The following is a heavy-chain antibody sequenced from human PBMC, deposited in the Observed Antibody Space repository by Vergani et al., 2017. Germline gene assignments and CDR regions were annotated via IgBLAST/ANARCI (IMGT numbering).Heavy chain of an antibody. CDR3: ARVTADSSGYNHGPAEYFQH. J-gene: IGHJ1*01. V-gene: IGHV1-69*18. D-gene: IGHD3-22*01. CDR2: IIPIFGTA. CDR1: GGTLSSYA. Sequence: QVQLVQSGAEVKKPGSPVKVSCKASGGTLSSYAISWVRQAPGQGLEWMGRIIPIFGTANYAQKFQGRVTITADETTSTAYMELGRLRSEDTAVYYCARVTADSSGYNHGPAEYFQHWGQGTLVTVSS.